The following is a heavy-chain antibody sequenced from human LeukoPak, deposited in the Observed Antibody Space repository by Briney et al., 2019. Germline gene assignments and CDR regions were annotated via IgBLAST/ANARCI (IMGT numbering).Heavy chain of an antibody. V-gene: IGHV4-31*11. CDR2: IYYSGST. J-gene: IGHJ5*02. Sequence: SETLSLTCAVYGGSFSGYYWSWIRQHPGKGLEWIGYIYYSGSTYYNPSLKSRVTISVDTSKNQFSLKLSPVTAADTAVYYCARESLYVWGSYRPSWLDPWGQGTLVTVSS. CDR1: GGSFSGYY. CDR3: ARESLYVWGSYRPSWLDP. D-gene: IGHD3-16*02.